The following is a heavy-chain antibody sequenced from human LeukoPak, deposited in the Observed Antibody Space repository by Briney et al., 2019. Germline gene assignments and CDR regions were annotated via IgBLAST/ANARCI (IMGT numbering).Heavy chain of an antibody. CDR3: ARDQLKEAVAGFFDY. CDR2: ISYDGSNK. J-gene: IGHJ4*02. CDR1: GFTFSSYA. V-gene: IGHV3-30-3*01. Sequence: GGSLRLSCAASGFTFSSYAMHWVRQAPGKGLEWVAVISYDGSNKYYADSVKGRFTISRDNSKNTLYLQVNSLRAEDTAVYYCARDQLKEAVAGFFDYWGQGTLVTVSS. D-gene: IGHD6-19*01.